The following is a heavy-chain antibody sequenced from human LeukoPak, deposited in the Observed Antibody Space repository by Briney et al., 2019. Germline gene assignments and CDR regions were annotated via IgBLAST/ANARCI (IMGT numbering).Heavy chain of an antibody. CDR1: GFQFSDHY. J-gene: IGHJ6*02. CDR3: GRIAINANNGMDV. Sequence: GGSQRLSSAASGFQFSDHYVVWVRQAPGEGLVWVGRSRNKANSYTTEYAASVHRRFTISRDVSEISLYLQMNSLRTEDTAVYYCGRIAINANNGMDVWRQGTTVTVSS. V-gene: IGHV3-72*01. CDR2: SRNKANSYTT. D-gene: IGHD1/OR15-1a*01.